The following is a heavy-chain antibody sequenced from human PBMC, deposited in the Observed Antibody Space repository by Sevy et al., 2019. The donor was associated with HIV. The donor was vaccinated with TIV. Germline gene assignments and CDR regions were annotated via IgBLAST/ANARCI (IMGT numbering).Heavy chain of an antibody. CDR1: GFTFSSYW. CDR2: IRQDGSDK. J-gene: IGHJ4*03. CDR3: ARFEDY. Sequence: GGSLRLSCVASGFTFSSYWMTWVRQAPGRGLEWVANIRQDGSDKFYVDSVKGRFTISRDNAKNSLYLQMNSLRAEDTAVYYCARFEDYWGQGTTVTVSS. V-gene: IGHV3-7*01.